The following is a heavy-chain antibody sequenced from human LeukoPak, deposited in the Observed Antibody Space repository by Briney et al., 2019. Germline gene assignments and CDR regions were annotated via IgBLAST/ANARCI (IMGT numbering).Heavy chain of an antibody. J-gene: IGHJ1*01. CDR1: GGTFSSYA. CDR3: ASPAPGSSSWYH. V-gene: IGHV1-69*05. Sequence: ASVKLSCKASGGTFSSYAISWVRQAPGQGLERMGGIIPIFGTANYAQKFQGRVTITTDESTSTAYMELSSLRSEDTAVYYCASPAPGSSSWYHWGQGTLVTVSS. D-gene: IGHD6-13*01. CDR2: IIPIFGTA.